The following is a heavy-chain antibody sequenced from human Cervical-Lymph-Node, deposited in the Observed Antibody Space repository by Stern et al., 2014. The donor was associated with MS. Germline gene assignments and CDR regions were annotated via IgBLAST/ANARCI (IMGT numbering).Heavy chain of an antibody. J-gene: IGHJ5*02. CDR3: ARDRGATYVWFDP. CDR2: ITSSGSNT. Sequence: VQLVESGGGLVEPGGSLRLSCVASGFTFSDYYMSWIRQAPGKGLEYVSYITSSGSNTYYADSVRGRFTISRDNAKNSLSLQMNSLRAEDTAIYYCARDRGATYVWFDPWGQGTLVTVSS. D-gene: IGHD4/OR15-4a*01. V-gene: IGHV3-11*01. CDR1: GFTFSDYY.